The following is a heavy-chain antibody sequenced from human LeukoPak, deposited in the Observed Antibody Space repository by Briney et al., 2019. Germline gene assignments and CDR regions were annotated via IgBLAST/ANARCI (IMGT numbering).Heavy chain of an antibody. J-gene: IGHJ4*02. V-gene: IGHV6-1*01. CDR3: ARDEEQQLVGGFDY. D-gene: IGHD6-13*01. CDR2: AYYRSKWYN. CDR1: GDSVSSKSAA. Sequence: RTLSLTCAISGDSVSSKSAAWNWIRQSPSRGLEWLGRAYYRSKWYNDYAVSVKSRITINPDTSKNQFSVQLNSVTPEDTAVYYCARDEEQQLVGGFDYWGQGTLVTV.